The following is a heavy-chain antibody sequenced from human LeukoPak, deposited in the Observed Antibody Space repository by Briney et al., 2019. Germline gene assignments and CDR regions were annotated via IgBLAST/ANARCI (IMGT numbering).Heavy chain of an antibody. J-gene: IGHJ6*02. CDR2: ISASGTSI. D-gene: IGHD5-12*01. CDR1: GLTFSDYT. Sequence: PGGSLRLSCATSGLTFSDYTMNWVRQAPGKGLEWVSFISASGTSIYYADSVRGRFTISRDNAENSLYLQMNSLRDEDTAVYYCARKGRLVVATSFYYYGMDVWGQGTTVTVSS. V-gene: IGHV3-21*01. CDR3: ARKGRLVVATSFYYYGMDV.